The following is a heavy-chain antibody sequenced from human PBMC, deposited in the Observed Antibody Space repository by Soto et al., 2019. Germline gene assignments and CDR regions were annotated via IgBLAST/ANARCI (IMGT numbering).Heavy chain of an antibody. CDR2: IYHGGST. Sequence: SETLSLTCAVSGYSISSGYYWGWLRQPPGKGLEWIGSIYHGGSTYYNPSLNSRVTLSIDTTNNHVSLILNSVTAADTAVYYCARVGPWVPYDYDCSPYACGYWLDPWGQGTLVTVSS. CDR3: ARVGPWVPYDYDCSPYACGYWLDP. D-gene: IGHD3-22*01. CDR1: GYSISSGYY. J-gene: IGHJ5*02. V-gene: IGHV4-38-2*01.